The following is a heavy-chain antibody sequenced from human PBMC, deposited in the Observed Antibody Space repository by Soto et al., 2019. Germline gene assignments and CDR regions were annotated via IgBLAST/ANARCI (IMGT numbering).Heavy chain of an antibody. CDR2: IYWDDDR. J-gene: IGHJ4*02. CDR3: AHRLGGYRVVTPFNY. V-gene: IGHV2-5*02. Sequence: QVTLKESGPTQVKPTQTLTLTCTFSGFSFRTSGVGVGWIRQPPGKALEWLALIYWDDDRRYSPSLKDRLTITKDTSKSQVVLTMTNVDTSDTGTYYCAHRLGGYRVVTPFNYWGQGIPVTVSS. D-gene: IGHD3-10*01. CDR1: GFSFRTSGVG.